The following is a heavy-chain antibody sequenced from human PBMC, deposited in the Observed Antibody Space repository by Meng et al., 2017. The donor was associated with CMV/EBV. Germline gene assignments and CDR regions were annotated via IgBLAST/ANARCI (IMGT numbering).Heavy chain of an antibody. J-gene: IGHJ6*02. V-gene: IGHV4-4*02. CDR2: IYHSGST. CDR1: GGSISSSNW. D-gene: IGHD2-2*01. Sequence: SETLSLTCAVSGGSISSSNWWSWVRQPPGKGLEWIGEIYHSGSTNYNPSLKSRVTISVDKSKNQFSLKLSSVTAADTAVYYCASRVDCSSTSCYVGYYGMDVWGQGTTVTVSS. CDR3: ASRVDCSSTSCYVGYYGMDV.